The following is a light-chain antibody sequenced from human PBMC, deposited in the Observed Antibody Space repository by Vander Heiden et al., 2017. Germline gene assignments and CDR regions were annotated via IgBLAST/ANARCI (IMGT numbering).Light chain of an antibody. CDR1: QDIRNR. CDR3: QQYDKLPPMYT. CDR2: DAS. V-gene: IGKV1-33*01. J-gene: IGKJ2*01. Sequence: DIQMTQSPSSLSASVGDRVTITCQASQDIRNRLNWYQQKPGKAPKLLIYDASNLETGVTSRFSGSGSGTDFTFTISSLQPEDIATYYCQQYDKLPPMYTFGQGTKLEIK.